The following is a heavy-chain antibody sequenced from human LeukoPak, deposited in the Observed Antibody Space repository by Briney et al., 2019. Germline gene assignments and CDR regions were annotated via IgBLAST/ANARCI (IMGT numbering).Heavy chain of an antibody. CDR3: AKGDYYDSSGYPFDP. Sequence: GGSLRLSCAASGFTFSTYAMTWVRQAPGKGLEWVSAISGSGGSTYYADSVKGRFTISRDNSKNTLYLQMNSLRAEDTAVYYCAKGDYYDSSGYPFDPWGQGTVVTVSS. V-gene: IGHV3-23*01. J-gene: IGHJ5*02. D-gene: IGHD3-22*01. CDR2: ISGSGGST. CDR1: GFTFSTYA.